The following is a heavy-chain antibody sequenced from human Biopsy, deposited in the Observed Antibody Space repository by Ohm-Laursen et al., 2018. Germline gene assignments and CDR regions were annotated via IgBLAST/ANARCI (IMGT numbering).Heavy chain of an antibody. J-gene: IGHJ4*02. Sequence: TLSLTCTVSGVSISVDGYYWAWIRQLPGKGLDWIGYIYHCGTTYYNLSLKSRLTMSVDTSKNEFSLRLRSVTAADTAVYFCATFRASWDTTQGGDYWGQGTLVTVSS. CDR2: IYHCGTT. CDR1: GVSISVDGYY. V-gene: IGHV4-31*03. CDR3: ATFRASWDTTQGGDY. D-gene: IGHD1-26*01.